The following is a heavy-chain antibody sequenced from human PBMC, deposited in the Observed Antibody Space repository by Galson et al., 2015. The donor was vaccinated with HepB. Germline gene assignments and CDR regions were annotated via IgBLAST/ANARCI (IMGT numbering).Heavy chain of an antibody. CDR3: ARERGGITMVRGVMDV. D-gene: IGHD3-10*01. CDR1: GYTFTSYG. CDR2: ISAYNGNT. V-gene: IGHV1-18*01. Sequence: SVKVSCKASGYTFTSYGISWVRQAPGQGLEWMGWISAYNGNTNYAQKLQGRVTITADESTSTAYMELSSLRSEDTAVYYCARERGGITMVRGVMDVWGQGTTVTVSS. J-gene: IGHJ6*02.